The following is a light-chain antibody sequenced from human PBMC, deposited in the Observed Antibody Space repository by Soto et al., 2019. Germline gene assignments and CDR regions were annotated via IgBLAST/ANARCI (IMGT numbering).Light chain of an antibody. CDR3: QLLNSDTT. J-gene: IGKJ5*01. Sequence: DIQLTQSPSFLSASVGDRVTITCRASQGISSYLAWYQQKPGKAPKLLIYAASTLQSGVPSRFSGSGSGTEFDLTISCVQPEDFATCYCQLLNSDTTFGQGTRLEIK. CDR2: AAS. V-gene: IGKV1-9*01. CDR1: QGISSY.